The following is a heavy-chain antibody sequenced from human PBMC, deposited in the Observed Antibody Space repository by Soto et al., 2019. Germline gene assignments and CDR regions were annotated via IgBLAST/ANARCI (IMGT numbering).Heavy chain of an antibody. CDR1: GFTVSSNY. D-gene: IGHD6-19*01. CDR2: ISYDGSNK. Sequence: PGGSLRLSCAASGFTVSSNYMSWVRQAPGKGLEWVSVISYDGSNKYYADSVKGRFTISRDNSKNTLYLQMNSLRAEDTAVYYCAKDLEVRAVAGFDYWGQGTLVTVSS. CDR3: AKDLEVRAVAGFDY. V-gene: IGHV3-30*18. J-gene: IGHJ4*02.